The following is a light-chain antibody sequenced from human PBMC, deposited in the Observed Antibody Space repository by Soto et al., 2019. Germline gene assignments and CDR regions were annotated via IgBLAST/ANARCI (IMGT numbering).Light chain of an antibody. Sequence: QSALTRPASVSASRGQSITISCTGTSSDVPGSNSVSWYQQHPGKAPILIIFDVFKRPSGVSDRLSASKSGNTASLTISGLQAEDEADYYCSSYITSAIVVFGGGTKLTVL. J-gene: IGLJ2*01. CDR3: SSYITSAIVV. V-gene: IGLV2-14*01. CDR1: SSDVPGSNS. CDR2: DVF.